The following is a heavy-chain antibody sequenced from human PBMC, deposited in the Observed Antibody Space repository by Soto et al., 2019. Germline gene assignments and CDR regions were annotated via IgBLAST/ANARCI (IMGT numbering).Heavy chain of an antibody. CDR3: NSGQRDTSYGIDF. D-gene: IGHD5-18*01. V-gene: IGHV3-73*01. CDR2: IRSRANSYAT. Sequence: GGSLRLSCATSGFTFSGSAMYWVRQASGKGLEWVGRIRSRANSYATTYVASAKGRFINSRDDSNNTAYLQMNSLITEDTAMYYFNSGQRDTSYGIDFWGPGTKVTVSS. CDR1: GFTFSGSA. J-gene: IGHJ6*02.